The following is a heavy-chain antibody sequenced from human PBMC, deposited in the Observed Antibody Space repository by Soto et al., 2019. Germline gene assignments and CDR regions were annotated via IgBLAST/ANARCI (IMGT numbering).Heavy chain of an antibody. V-gene: IGHV3-23*01. CDR1: GFAFSTYA. Sequence: QPGGSLRLSCAASGFAFSTYAMSWVRQAPGKGLEWVSGISGSGGSTYFADSVKGRFTISRDNSKNTLYLQMNSLRAEDTAVYYCAKGRAARGPGLYYFDYWGQGTLVTVSS. J-gene: IGHJ4*02. CDR3: AKGRAARGPGLYYFDY. D-gene: IGHD3-16*01. CDR2: ISGSGGST.